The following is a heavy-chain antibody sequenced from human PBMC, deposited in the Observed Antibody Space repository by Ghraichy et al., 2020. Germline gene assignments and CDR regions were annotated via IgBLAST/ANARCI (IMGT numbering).Heavy chain of an antibody. CDR3: ARHGGYNYYYGMDV. J-gene: IGHJ6*02. Sequence: SETLSLTCTVSGGSISSYYWSWIRQPPGKGLEWIGYIYYSGSTNYNPSLKSRVTISVDTSKNQFSLKLSSVTAADTAVYYCARHGGYNYYYGMDVWGQGTTVTVSS. CDR1: GGSISSYY. V-gene: IGHV4-59*08. CDR2: IYYSGST.